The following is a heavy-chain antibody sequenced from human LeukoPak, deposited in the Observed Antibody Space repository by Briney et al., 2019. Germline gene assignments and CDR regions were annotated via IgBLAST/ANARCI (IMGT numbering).Heavy chain of an antibody. J-gene: IGHJ4*02. CDR1: GFTFSSYA. CDR3: AREEQQLSPPHFDY. D-gene: IGHD6-13*01. CDR2: ISYDGSNK. V-gene: IGHV3-30*04. Sequence: PGGSLRLSCAASGFTFSSYAMHWVRQAPGKGLEWVAVISYDGSNKYYADSVKGRFTISRDNSKNTLYLQMNSLRAEDTAVYYCAREEQQLSPPHFDYWGQGTLVTVSS.